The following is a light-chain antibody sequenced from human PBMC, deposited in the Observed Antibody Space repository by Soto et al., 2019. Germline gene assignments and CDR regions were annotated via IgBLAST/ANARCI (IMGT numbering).Light chain of an antibody. CDR1: QSVGRNY. V-gene: IGKV3-20*01. J-gene: IGKJ5*01. CDR3: QQYATSPIT. CDR2: GAS. Sequence: EVMSKQSPATLSLSPGERATLSCRASQSVGRNYLAWFQQKSGQAPRLVIYGASSRAAGIPDRLSGSGSGTDFTLTISRLEPEDFAVYYCQQYATSPITFGHGTRLE.